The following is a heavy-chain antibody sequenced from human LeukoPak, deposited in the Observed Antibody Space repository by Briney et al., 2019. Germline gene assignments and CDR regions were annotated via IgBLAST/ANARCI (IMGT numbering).Heavy chain of an antibody. V-gene: IGHV3-53*01. CDR1: GFTFSNYV. D-gene: IGHD4-17*01. Sequence: QPGGSLRLSCAASGFTFSNYVMTWVRQAPGKGLEWVSVIYSGGSTYYADSVKGRFTISRDNSKNTLYLQMNSLRAEDTAVYYCARDWADGDYYAFDIWGQGTMVTVS. CDR3: ARDWADGDYYAFDI. J-gene: IGHJ3*02. CDR2: IYSGGST.